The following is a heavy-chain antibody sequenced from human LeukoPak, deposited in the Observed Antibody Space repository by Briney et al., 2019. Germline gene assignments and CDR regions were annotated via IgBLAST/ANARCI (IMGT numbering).Heavy chain of an antibody. CDR1: GFSFSDHY. CDR3: ARDRQYCSSTSCYSL. Sequence: GGSLRLSCAASGFSFSDHYMDWVRQAPGKGLEWVGRTRNKAHSYTTEYAASVKGRFTISRDDSKNSLYLQMNSLRAEDTAVYYCARDRQYCSSTSCYSLWGQGTLVTVSS. D-gene: IGHD2-2*01. J-gene: IGHJ4*02. V-gene: IGHV3-72*01. CDR2: TRNKAHSYTT.